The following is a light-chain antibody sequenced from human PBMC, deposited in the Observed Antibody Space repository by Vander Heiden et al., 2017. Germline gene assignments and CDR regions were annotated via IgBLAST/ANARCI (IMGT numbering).Light chain of an antibody. Sequence: IQMTTSPSTLLASVGDRVTITCRASQSISNWLAWYQQKPGKAPKLLIYKASTLESGVPSRISGSGCGTEFTLPISSLQPDDYATYYCQQYNTYSPYTFGQGTKLEIK. CDR2: KAS. CDR3: QQYNTYSPYT. J-gene: IGKJ2*01. V-gene: IGKV1-5*03. CDR1: QSISNW.